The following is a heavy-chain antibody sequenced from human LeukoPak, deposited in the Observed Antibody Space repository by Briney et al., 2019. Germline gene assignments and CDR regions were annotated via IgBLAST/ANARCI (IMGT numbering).Heavy chain of an antibody. CDR3: ARDEDRNSMYDY. CDR1: GFTFSSYS. J-gene: IGHJ4*02. Sequence: GGSLRLSCAGSGFTFSSYSMNWVRQAPGKGLEWVSNVKQDGSEKYYVDSVKGRFTISRDNAKNSLYLQMNSLRAEDTAVYHCARDEDRNSMYDYWGQGTLVTVSS. CDR2: VKQDGSEK. D-gene: IGHD2-15*01. V-gene: IGHV3-7*01.